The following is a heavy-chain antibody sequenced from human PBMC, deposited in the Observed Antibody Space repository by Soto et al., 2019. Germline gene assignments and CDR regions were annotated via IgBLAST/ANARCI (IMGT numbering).Heavy chain of an antibody. D-gene: IGHD5-12*01. CDR1: GLTFSSYS. Sequence: GGSLRLSCAASGLTFSSYSMNWVRQAPGKGLEWVSYISSSSSSIYYADSVKGRFTISRDNAKKSLYLQMNSLRAEDTAVYYCARDTKKGRDGYTXFDYWGQGTQVTVSS. V-gene: IGHV3-48*01. J-gene: IGHJ4*02. CDR3: ARDTKKGRDGYTXFDY. CDR2: ISSSSSSI.